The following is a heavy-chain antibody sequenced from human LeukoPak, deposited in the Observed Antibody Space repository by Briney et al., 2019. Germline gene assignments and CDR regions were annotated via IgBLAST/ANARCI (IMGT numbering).Heavy chain of an antibody. Sequence: KTGGSLRLSCAASGFTFDDYAMHWVRQAPGKGLGWVSGISWNSGSIGYADSVKGRFTISRDNAKNSLYLQMNFLRAEDTAVYYCAKGRGILSPDYWGQGTLVTVSS. V-gene: IGHV3-9*01. J-gene: IGHJ4*02. CDR3: AKGRGILSPDY. CDR2: ISWNSGSI. CDR1: GFTFDDYA. D-gene: IGHD2-15*01.